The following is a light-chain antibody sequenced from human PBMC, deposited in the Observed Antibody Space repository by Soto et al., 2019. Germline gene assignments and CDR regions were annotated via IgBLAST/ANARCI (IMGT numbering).Light chain of an antibody. CDR1: SGDVGAYNY. Sequence: QSVLTXPASVSGSPGQSITISCFGTSGDVGAYNYVSWYQHHPGKAPRLMISEVSNRPSGVSNRFSGSKSGNTASLTISGLQAEDEAVYYCSSFTTRTTLVFGSGTKVPVL. CDR3: SSFTTRTTLV. J-gene: IGLJ1*01. CDR2: EVS. V-gene: IGLV2-14*01.